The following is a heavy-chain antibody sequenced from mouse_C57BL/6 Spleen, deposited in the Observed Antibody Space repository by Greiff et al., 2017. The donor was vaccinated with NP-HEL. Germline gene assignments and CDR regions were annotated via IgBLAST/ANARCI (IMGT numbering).Heavy chain of an antibody. Sequence: QVQLQQSGPELVKPGASVKISCKASGYAFSSSWMNWVKQRPGKGLEWIGRIYPGDGDTNYNGKFKGKATLTADKSSSTAYMQLSSLTSEDSAVYFCARWITRFAYWGQGTLVTVSA. CDR2: IYPGDGDT. CDR1: GYAFSSSW. V-gene: IGHV1-82*01. D-gene: IGHD1-1*01. CDR3: ARWITRFAY. J-gene: IGHJ3*01.